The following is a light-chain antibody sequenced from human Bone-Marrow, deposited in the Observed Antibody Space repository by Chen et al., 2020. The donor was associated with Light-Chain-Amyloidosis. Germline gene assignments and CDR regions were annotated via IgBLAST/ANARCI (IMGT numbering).Light chain of an antibody. J-gene: IGKJ4*01. CDR1: QTISSNY. Sequence: EIVLTQSPGTLSLSPGEGANLSCRASQTISSNYLTWYQQKFGQAPRLLIYGSSSRATGIPDRYTGSASGTDFTLTINRLEPEDFAMDYCQQYGTSPLTFGGGTKVEIK. V-gene: IGKV3-20*01. CDR2: GSS. CDR3: QQYGTSPLT.